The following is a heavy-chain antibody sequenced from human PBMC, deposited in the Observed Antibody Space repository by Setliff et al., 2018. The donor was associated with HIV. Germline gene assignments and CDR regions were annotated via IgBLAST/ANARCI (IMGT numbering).Heavy chain of an antibody. D-gene: IGHD2-21*02. CDR2: IYFSGSA. CDR3: ARGRVFCDGDSCYHFDY. V-gene: IGHV4-31*01. J-gene: IGHJ4*02. Sequence: PSETLSLTCTVSGDSITSGNFFWSWIRQSPGKGLEWIGYIYFSGSATHNPTLKSPVSISVDTSKNQFYLTITSVTAADTAVYYCARGRVFCDGDSCYHFDYWGRGILGTVS. CDR1: GDSITSGNFF.